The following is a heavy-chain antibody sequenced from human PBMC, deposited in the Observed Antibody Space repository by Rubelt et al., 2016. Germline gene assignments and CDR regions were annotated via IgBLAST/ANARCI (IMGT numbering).Heavy chain of an antibody. J-gene: IGHJ4*02. V-gene: IGHV1-24*01. Sequence: QVQLVQSGAEVKNPGASVKVSCKVSGYSLSALSMHWIRQAPGKGLEWMGGFDAEEDETIYASEFQGRVTMTEDTSKATAYMELSRLRSEDTAVYYCATVTVGTSYDDHWGQGTLVTVSS. CDR3: ATVTVGTSYDDH. D-gene: IGHD3/OR15-3a*01. CDR2: FDAEEDET. CDR1: GYSLSALS.